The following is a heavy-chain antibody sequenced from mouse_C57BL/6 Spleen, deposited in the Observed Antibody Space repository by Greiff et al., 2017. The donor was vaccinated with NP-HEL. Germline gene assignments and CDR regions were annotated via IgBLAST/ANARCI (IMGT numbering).Heavy chain of an antibody. D-gene: IGHD2-3*01. J-gene: IGHJ4*01. CDR1: GFTFSSYA. CDR3: TRGHGYYRAMDY. Sequence: EVKLVESGEGLVKPGGSLKLSCAASGFTFSSYAMSWVRQTPEKRLEWVAYISSGGDYIYYADTVKGRFTISRDNARNTLYLQMSSLKSEDTAMYYCTRGHGYYRAMDYWGQGTSVTVSS. V-gene: IGHV5-9-1*02. CDR2: ISSGGDYI.